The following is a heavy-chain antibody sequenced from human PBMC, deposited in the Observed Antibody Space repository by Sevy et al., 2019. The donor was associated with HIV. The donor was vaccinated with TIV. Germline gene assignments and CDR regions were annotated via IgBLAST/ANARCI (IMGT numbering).Heavy chain of an antibody. D-gene: IGHD3-22*01. CDR1: GFTFSSYA. J-gene: IGHJ4*02. V-gene: IGHV3-23*01. Sequence: GGSLRLSCAASGFTFSSYAMSWVRQAPGKGLEWVSAISGSGGSTYYADSVKGRFTISRDKSKNTLYLQMNSLRAEDTAVYYCAKDYDYYDSSGYGRYWGQGTLVTVSS. CDR2: ISGSGGST. CDR3: AKDYDYYDSSGYGRY.